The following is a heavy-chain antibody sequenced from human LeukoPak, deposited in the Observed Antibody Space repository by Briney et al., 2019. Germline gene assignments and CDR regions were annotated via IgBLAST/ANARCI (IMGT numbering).Heavy chain of an antibody. CDR1: GYTFTGYY. CDR2: INPNSGGT. J-gene: IGHJ5*02. CDR3: AGGLQTAGPFDP. Sequence: ASVKVSCKASGYTFTGYYMHWVRQAPGQGLEWMGWINPNSGGTNYAQKFQGRVTMTRDTSISTAYMELSRLRSDDTAMYYCAGGLQTAGPFDPWGQGTLVTVSS. V-gene: IGHV1-2*02.